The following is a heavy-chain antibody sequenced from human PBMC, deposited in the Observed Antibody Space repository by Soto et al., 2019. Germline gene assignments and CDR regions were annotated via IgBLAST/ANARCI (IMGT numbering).Heavy chain of an antibody. V-gene: IGHV1-18*01. CDR3: ARDQGITFFGVFRMSYYGMDV. Sequence: ASVKVSCKASGYTFTSSGISWVRQAPGQGLEWKGWISTDNGNTKYAQHLQGRVSMTTDTSTSTAYMDLRSLRSDDTAVYYCARDQGITFFGVFRMSYYGMDVWDKGSTVTVSS. D-gene: IGHD3-3*01. CDR1: GYTFTSSG. CDR2: ISTDNGNT. J-gene: IGHJ6*04.